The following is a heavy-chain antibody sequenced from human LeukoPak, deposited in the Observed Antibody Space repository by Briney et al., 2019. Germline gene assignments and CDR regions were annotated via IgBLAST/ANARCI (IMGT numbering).Heavy chain of an antibody. Sequence: GGSLRLSCAASGFTFNTFNMNWVRQAPGKGLEWVSSITSGGDYIYYADSVKGRFTTSRDNAKNSLSLQLNSLRVEDTAVYYCARSHYDVLAASYKWTPDYWGQGTLVTVSS. CDR1: GFTFNTFN. CDR2: ITSGGDYI. V-gene: IGHV3-21*01. CDR3: ARSHYDVLAASYKWTPDY. D-gene: IGHD3-9*01. J-gene: IGHJ4*02.